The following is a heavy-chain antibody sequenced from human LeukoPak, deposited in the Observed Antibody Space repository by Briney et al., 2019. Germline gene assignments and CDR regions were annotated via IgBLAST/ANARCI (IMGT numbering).Heavy chain of an antibody. V-gene: IGHV3-73*01. D-gene: IGHD3-10*01. CDR2: IRSKANSYAT. J-gene: IGHJ4*02. Sequence: GGALRIPFSAPWFTFCGSAMHWVRRASGEGVGGVGRIRSKANSYATAYTASVKGRFTISRDNAKNSPYLQMNSLRAEDTALYYCAKDKGPMVRGPFDYWGQGTLVTVSS. CDR1: WFTFCGSA. CDR3: AKDKGPMVRGPFDY.